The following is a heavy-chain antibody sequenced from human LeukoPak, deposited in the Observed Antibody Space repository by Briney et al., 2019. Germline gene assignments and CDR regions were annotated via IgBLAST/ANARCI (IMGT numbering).Heavy chain of an antibody. Sequence: PGGSLRLSCAASGFTFSNAWMSWVRQAPGKGLEWVGRIKSKTDGGTTDYAAPVKGRFTISRDDSKNTQYLQMNSLKTEDTAVYYWTTGAHSGFSYGYRYYYYYMDVWGKGTTVTVSS. CDR2: IKSKTDGGTT. D-gene: IGHD5-18*01. CDR3: TTGAHSGFSYGYRYYYYYMDV. CDR1: GFTFSNAW. V-gene: IGHV3-15*01. J-gene: IGHJ6*03.